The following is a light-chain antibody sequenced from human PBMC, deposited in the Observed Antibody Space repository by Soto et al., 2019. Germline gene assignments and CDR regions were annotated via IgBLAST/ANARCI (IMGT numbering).Light chain of an antibody. Sequence: QSALTQPASVSGSPEQSITISCTGTSSDVGSYNLVSWYQQHPGKAPKVMIYEVTKRPSGVPDRFSGSKSGNTASLTVSGLQADDEADYYCSSYAGNNNYVFGTGTKLTVL. CDR1: SSDVGSYNL. CDR3: SSYAGNNNYV. CDR2: EVT. J-gene: IGLJ1*01. V-gene: IGLV2-8*01.